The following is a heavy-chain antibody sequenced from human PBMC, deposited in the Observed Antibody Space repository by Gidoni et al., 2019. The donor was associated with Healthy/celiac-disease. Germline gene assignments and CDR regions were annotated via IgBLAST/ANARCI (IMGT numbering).Heavy chain of an antibody. Sequence: EVQLVESGGGWVQPGGSLRLSCAASGFTFSSYDMHWVRQATGKGLEWVSAIGTAGDPYYPGSVKGRFTISRENAKNSLYLQMNSLRAGDTAVYYCARGPLAGGTPQFSPPRVYWGQGTLVTVSS. CDR3: ARGPLAGGTPQFSPPRVY. J-gene: IGHJ4*02. CDR2: IGTAGDP. CDR1: GFTFSSYD. V-gene: IGHV3-13*05. D-gene: IGHD3-3*02.